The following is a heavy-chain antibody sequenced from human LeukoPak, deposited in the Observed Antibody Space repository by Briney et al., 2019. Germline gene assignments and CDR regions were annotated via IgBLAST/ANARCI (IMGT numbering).Heavy chain of an antibody. J-gene: IGHJ6*03. Sequence: GGSLRLSCAASGFTFSSYVMHWVRQAPGKGLEWVAFIRYDGSNKYYSDSVKGRFTISRDNSKNTLYLQMNSLRAEDTAVYYCARGTTALMDVWGKGTTVTVSS. V-gene: IGHV3-30*02. CDR3: ARGTTALMDV. CDR1: GFTFSSYV. D-gene: IGHD2-21*02. CDR2: IRYDGSNK.